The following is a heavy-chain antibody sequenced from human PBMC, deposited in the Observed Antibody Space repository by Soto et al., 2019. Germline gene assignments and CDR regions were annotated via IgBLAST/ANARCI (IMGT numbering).Heavy chain of an antibody. CDR1: GFTLSDYN. J-gene: IGHJ5*02. V-gene: IGHV3-21*01. CDR3: ARDRHSGSYSWFHP. Sequence: GSLRLSCLASGFTLSDYNMNWVRQAPGKGLEWLSSISTTGAYIHYAASVKGRFAISRDNAKSTVYLQMSSLRGEDTAIYYCARDRHSGSYSWFHPWGQGTLVTVSS. D-gene: IGHD1-26*01. CDR2: ISTTGAYI.